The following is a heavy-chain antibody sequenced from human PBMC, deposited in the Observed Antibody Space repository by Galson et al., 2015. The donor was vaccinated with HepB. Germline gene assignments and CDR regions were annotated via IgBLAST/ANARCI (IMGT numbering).Heavy chain of an antibody. CDR3: AREGDAFDI. CDR1: EFTISPYY. CDR2: IKQDGSKE. V-gene: IGHV3-7*01. J-gene: IGHJ3*02. Sequence: SLRLSCATSEFTISPYYMSWIRRAPGRELEWVANIKQDGSKEYYVDSVKGRFTISRDNARNSVYLQMNSLRAEDTAVYYCAREGDAFDIWGQGTVVTVSS.